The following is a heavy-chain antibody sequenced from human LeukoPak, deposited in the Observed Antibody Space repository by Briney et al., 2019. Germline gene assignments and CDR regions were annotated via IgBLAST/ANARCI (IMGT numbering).Heavy chain of an antibody. Sequence: PGGSLRLSCAASGFTFSSYSMNWVRQAPGKGLEWVSSISSSSYIYYADSVKGRFTISGDNAKNSLYLQMNSLRAEDTAVYYCARAAPVGYCSSTSCYGEYFDYWGQGTLVTVSS. V-gene: IGHV3-21*01. CDR2: ISSSSYI. D-gene: IGHD2-2*03. CDR1: GFTFSSYS. CDR3: ARAAPVGYCSSTSCYGEYFDY. J-gene: IGHJ4*02.